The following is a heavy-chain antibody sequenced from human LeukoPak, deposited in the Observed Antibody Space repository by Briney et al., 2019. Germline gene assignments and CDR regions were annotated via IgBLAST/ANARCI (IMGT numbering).Heavy chain of an antibody. D-gene: IGHD4-17*01. CDR3: AKEGYGDYESVFDY. J-gene: IGHJ4*02. CDR1: GFTFSSYA. CDR2: ISWNSGSI. V-gene: IGHV3-9*01. Sequence: GGSLRLSCAASGFTFSSYAMPWVRQAPGKGLEWVSGISWNSGSIGYADSVKGRFTISRDNAKNSLYLQMNSLRAEDTALYYCAKEGYGDYESVFDYWGQGTLVTVSS.